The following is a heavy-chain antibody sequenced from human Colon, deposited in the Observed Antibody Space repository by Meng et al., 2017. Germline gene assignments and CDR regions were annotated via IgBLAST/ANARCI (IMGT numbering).Heavy chain of an antibody. CDR1: GFSFSGYW. J-gene: IGHJ4*02. Sequence: VRLVESGGGVVQPGGSLRLSCAASGFSFSGYWMIWVRQAPGQGLVWVSRISSDGSTTHYADSVKGRFTISRDNAKNTLYLQMNSLRAEDTAVYYCGRDYYGIPDYWGQGTLVTVSS. CDR3: GRDYYGIPDY. D-gene: IGHD3-10*01. CDR2: ISSDGSTT. V-gene: IGHV3-74*01.